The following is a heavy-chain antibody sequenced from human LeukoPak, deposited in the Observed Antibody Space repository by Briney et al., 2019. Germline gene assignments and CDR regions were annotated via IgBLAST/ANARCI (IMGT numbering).Heavy chain of an antibody. Sequence: SETLSLTCAVYGGSFSGYYWSWIRQPPGKGLEWIGEINHSGSTNYNPSLKSRVTISVDTSKNQFSLKLSSVTAADTAVYYCARLRNDYDWYFDLWGRGTLVTVSS. V-gene: IGHV4-34*01. CDR2: INHSGST. D-gene: IGHD4-17*01. J-gene: IGHJ2*01. CDR3: ARLRNDYDWYFDL. CDR1: GGSFSGYY.